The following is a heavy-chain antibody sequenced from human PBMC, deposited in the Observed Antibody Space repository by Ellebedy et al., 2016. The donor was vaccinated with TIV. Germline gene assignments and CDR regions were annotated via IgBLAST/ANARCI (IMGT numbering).Heavy chain of an antibody. CDR1: GFTFGRYG. CDR3: ARPSYQLLSYYFDS. Sequence: PGGSLRLSCAASGFTFGRYGMHWVRQAPGKGLEWVAVIWVDGSKEFYADSVKGRFTISRDDSKNEVFLQMSSLRAEDTAVYYCARPSYQLLSYYFDSWGQGTLVTVSS. CDR2: IWVDGSKE. D-gene: IGHD2-2*01. V-gene: IGHV3-33*01. J-gene: IGHJ4*02.